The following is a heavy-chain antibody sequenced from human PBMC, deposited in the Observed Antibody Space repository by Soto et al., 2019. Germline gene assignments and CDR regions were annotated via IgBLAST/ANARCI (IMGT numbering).Heavy chain of an antibody. J-gene: IGHJ4*02. CDR2: LYSSGGT. CDR3: ARRDSVSSGRALDS. CDR1: GDSISNYF. D-gene: IGHD2-15*01. V-gene: IGHV4-4*07. Sequence: SETLSLTCTVSGDSISNYFWSWIRQPAGKGLEWIGRLYSSGGTKYNPSLRSRVTMSVDTSKNQFSLKLTSVTAADTAVYYCARRDSVSSGRALDSWGQGTLVTVSS.